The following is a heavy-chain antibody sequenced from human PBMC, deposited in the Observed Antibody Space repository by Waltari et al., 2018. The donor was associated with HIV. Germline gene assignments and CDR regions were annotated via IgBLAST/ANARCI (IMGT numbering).Heavy chain of an antibody. CDR2: MNPKTGNT. J-gene: IGHJ4*02. D-gene: IGHD4-17*01. CDR3: ARQGAGDYGDYLFDY. V-gene: IGHV1-8*01. CDR1: GYPFSDND. Sequence: QVQLVQSGTEVKEPGASLKVSCKASGYPFSDNDINWERQAPGQGLEWMGWMNPKTGNTGFAQTLQGRVILTRDASMNTAYMELNNLTSGDTAVYYCARQGAGDYGDYLFDYWGQGTLLTVSS.